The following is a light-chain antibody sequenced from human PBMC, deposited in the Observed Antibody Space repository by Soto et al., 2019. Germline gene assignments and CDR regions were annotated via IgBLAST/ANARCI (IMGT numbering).Light chain of an antibody. V-gene: IGKV3-11*01. J-gene: IGKJ2*01. CDR2: DAS. CDR3: QQRSNWPVT. CDR1: QSVSSY. Sequence: EIVLTQSPATLSLSPGERATLSCRASQSVSSYLAWYQQKPGQAPRLLIYDASNRATGIPARFSGSGSGTDFTLTIRSLEPEDFAVYYCQQRSNWPVTFGQGTKLAIK.